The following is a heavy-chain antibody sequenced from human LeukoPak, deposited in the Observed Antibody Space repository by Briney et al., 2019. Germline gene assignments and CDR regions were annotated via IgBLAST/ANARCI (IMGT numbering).Heavy chain of an antibody. D-gene: IGHD3/OR15-3a*01. V-gene: IGHV3-30*03. CDR1: GFTFSSYG. Sequence: PGRSLRLSCAASGFTFSSYGMHWVRQAPGKGLEWVAVISYDGSNKYYADSVKGRFTISRDNSKNTLYLQMNSLRAEDTAVYYCARGGTGYPSYYYYYMDVWGKGTTVTVFS. CDR2: ISYDGSNK. CDR3: ARGGTGYPSYYYYYMDV. J-gene: IGHJ6*03.